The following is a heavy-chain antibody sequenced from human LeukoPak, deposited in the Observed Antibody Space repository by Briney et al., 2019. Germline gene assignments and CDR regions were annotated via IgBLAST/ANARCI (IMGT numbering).Heavy chain of an antibody. CDR1: GASISNYY. CDR2: IHNTGRT. CDR3: ARYAATGGPNWFDP. Sequence: SETLSVTCTVSGASISNYYWSWTRQPPGKGLEWIGYIHNTGRTNYNPSLKSRVNISADTSKNQFSLRLSSVTAADTAIYYCARYAATGGPNWFDPCGPGTLVTVSS. J-gene: IGHJ5*02. V-gene: IGHV4-59*01. D-gene: IGHD2-15*01.